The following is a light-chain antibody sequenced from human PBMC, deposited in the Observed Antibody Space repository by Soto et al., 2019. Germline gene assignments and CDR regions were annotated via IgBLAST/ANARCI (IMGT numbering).Light chain of an antibody. CDR2: EVR. V-gene: IGLV2-14*01. CDR3: SSYTSDWGV. J-gene: IGLJ1*01. CDR1: SSDVGGYDF. Sequence: QSVLTQPACVSGSVGQSITISCTGTSSDVGGYDFVSWYQHHPGKAPKLIIYEVRTRPSGVSDRFSGSKSGNTASLTISGLQAEDEADYYCSSYTSDWGVFGTGTKVTVL.